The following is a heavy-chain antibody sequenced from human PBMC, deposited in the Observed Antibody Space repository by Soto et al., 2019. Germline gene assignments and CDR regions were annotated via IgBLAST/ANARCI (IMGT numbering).Heavy chain of an antibody. CDR1: GGTFSSYA. CDR3: ASVEYISGWYTSVSDYYYGMAG. D-gene: IGHD6-19*01. Sequence: QVQLVQSGAEVKKPGSSVKVSCKSSGGTFSSYAISWVRQAPGQGLEWMGGIIPIFGTVNYAQKFQGRVTITEDESTSTADMELSSLRSEDTAVYYCASVEYISGWYTSVSDYYYGMAGWGQGTTVTVCS. V-gene: IGHV1-69*01. J-gene: IGHJ6*02. CDR2: IIPIFGTV.